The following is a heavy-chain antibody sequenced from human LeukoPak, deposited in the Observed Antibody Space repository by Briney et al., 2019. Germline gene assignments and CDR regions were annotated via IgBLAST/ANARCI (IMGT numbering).Heavy chain of an antibody. CDR1: GCTFSNYA. J-gene: IGHJ4*02. CDR2: VWDAGTNT. CDR3: TRAPLGGAGPFDF. D-gene: IGHD6-13*01. Sequence: PGGSLRLSCTTSGCTFSNYAMHWVRQAPDKGLEWVAAVWDAGTNTHYADSVMGRVTISRDNSKKTVYLQMSSLRAEDTAVYYCTRAPLGGAGPFDFWGQGTLVTVSS. V-gene: IGHV3-33*01.